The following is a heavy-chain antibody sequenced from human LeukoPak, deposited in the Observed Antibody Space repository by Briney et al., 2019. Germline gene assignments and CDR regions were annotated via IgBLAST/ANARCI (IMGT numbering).Heavy chain of an antibody. D-gene: IGHD3-9*01. J-gene: IGHJ5*02. CDR2: ISGYNGNT. CDR1: GGTFSSYA. Sequence: RASVKVSCKASGGTFSSYAISWVRQAPGQGLEWMGWISGYNGNTKNVQKFRGRVTMTTDTSTSTAYMELRSLRSDDTAVYYCARMAYDILTGYFQPNWFDPWGQGTLVTVSS. V-gene: IGHV1-18*01. CDR3: ARMAYDILTGYFQPNWFDP.